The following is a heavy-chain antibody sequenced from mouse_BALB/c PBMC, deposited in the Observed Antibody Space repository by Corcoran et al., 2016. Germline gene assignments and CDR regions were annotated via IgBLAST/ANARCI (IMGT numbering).Heavy chain of an antibody. CDR3: ARFIYNGYPFDY. CDR2: ISCYNGAT. J-gene: IGHJ2*01. V-gene: IGHV1S34*01. CDR1: GYSFTGYY. D-gene: IGHD2-3*01. Sequence: LVKTGASVKISCKASGYSFTGYYMHWVKQSHGKSLEWIGYISCYNGATSYNQKFKGKATFTVDTSSSTAYMQFNSLTSEDSAVYYCARFIYNGYPFDYWGQGTTLTVSS.